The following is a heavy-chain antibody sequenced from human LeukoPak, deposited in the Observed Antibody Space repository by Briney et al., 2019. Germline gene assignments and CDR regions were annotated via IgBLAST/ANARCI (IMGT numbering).Heavy chain of an antibody. CDR1: GFTFSSYA. Sequence: GGSLRLSCAASGFTFSSYAMSWVRQAPGKGLEWVSAISGSGGSTYYADSVKGRFTISRDNSKDTLYLQMNSLRAEDTAVYYCAKDPDYGGNLFDYWGQGTLVTVSS. J-gene: IGHJ4*02. V-gene: IGHV3-23*01. D-gene: IGHD4-23*01. CDR2: ISGSGGST. CDR3: AKDPDYGGNLFDY.